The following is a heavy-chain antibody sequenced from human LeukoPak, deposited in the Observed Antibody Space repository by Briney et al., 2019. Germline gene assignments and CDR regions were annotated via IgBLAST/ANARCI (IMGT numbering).Heavy chain of an antibody. Sequence: PGGSLRLSCAASGFTFDDYAMHWVRQAPGKGLEWVSGISWNSGSIGYADSVKGRFTISRDNAKNSLYLQMNSLRAEDTALYYCAKASLRLGELSLFYYFDYWGQGTLVAVSS. CDR2: ISWNSGSI. D-gene: IGHD3-16*02. CDR1: GFTFDDYA. V-gene: IGHV3-9*01. J-gene: IGHJ4*02. CDR3: AKASLRLGELSLFYYFDY.